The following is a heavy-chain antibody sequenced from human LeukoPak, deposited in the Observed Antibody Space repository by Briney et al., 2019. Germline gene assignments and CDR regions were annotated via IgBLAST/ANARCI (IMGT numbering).Heavy chain of an antibody. CDR2: IKQDGSEK. V-gene: IGHV3-7*01. J-gene: IGHJ6*02. CDR3: AREGGDCSSTSCYWVYHYYYGMDV. D-gene: IGHD2-2*01. CDR1: GFTFSSYW. Sequence: GGSLRLSCAASGFTFSSYWMSWVRQAPGKGLEWVANIKQDGSEKYYVDSVKGRFTISRDNAKNSLYLQMNSLRAEDTAVYYCAREGGDCSSTSCYWVYHYYYGMDVWGQGTTVTVSS.